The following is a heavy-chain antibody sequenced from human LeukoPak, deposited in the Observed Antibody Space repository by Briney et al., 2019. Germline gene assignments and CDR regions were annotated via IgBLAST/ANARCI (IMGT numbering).Heavy chain of an antibody. Sequence: GGSLRLSCAASGFTFDDYAMHWVRQAPGKGLEWVSGISWNSGSIGYADSVKGRFIISRDNAKNSLYLQMNSLRAEDMALYYCAKDWGIAAAGPFDYWGQGTLVTVSS. CDR3: AKDWGIAAAGPFDY. J-gene: IGHJ4*02. CDR2: ISWNSGSI. V-gene: IGHV3-9*03. CDR1: GFTFDDYA. D-gene: IGHD6-13*01.